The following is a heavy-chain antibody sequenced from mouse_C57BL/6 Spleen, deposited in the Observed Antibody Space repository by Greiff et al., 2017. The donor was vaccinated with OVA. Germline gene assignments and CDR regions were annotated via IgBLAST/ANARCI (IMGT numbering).Heavy chain of an antibody. CDR1: GYSITSGYY. J-gene: IGHJ1*03. Sequence: EVKLMESGPGLVKPSQSLSLTCSVTGYSITSGYYWNWIRQFPGNKLEWMGYISYDGSNNSNPSLKNRISITRDTSKNQFFLKLNSVTTEDTATYYCATTVVATRYFDVWGTGTTVTVSS. CDR3: ATTVVATRYFDV. CDR2: ISYDGSN. D-gene: IGHD1-1*01. V-gene: IGHV3-6*01.